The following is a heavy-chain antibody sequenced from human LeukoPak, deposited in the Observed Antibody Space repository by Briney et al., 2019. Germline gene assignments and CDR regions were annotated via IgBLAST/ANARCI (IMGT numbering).Heavy chain of an antibody. CDR2: ISSSSSYI. J-gene: IGHJ4*02. Sequence: GGSLRLSCAASGFTFTTFTMNWVRQAPGKGLEWVSSISSSSSYIYCADSVKGRFTISRDNAKNSLYLQMNSLRAEDTAVYYCAGSTEQTYYDFWSGTSPDYWGQGTLVTVSS. V-gene: IGHV3-21*01. D-gene: IGHD3-3*01. CDR1: GFTFTTFT. CDR3: AGSTEQTYYDFWSGTSPDY.